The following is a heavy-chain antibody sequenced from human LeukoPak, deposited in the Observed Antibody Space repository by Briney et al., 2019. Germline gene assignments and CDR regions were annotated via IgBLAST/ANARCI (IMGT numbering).Heavy chain of an antibody. Sequence: PSETLSLTCTVSGGSISTYYWSWIRQPPGKGLEWIGNIYYTGSTIYNPSLESRVTMSVDTSENQLFLNLTSVTAADTAVYYCARGTYSSSPELDYWGQGTLVTVSS. J-gene: IGHJ4*02. CDR3: ARGTYSSSPELDY. V-gene: IGHV4-59*01. CDR1: GGSISTYY. D-gene: IGHD6-6*01. CDR2: IYYTGST.